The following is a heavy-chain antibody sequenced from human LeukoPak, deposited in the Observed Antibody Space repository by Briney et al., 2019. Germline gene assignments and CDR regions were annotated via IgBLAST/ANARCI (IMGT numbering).Heavy chain of an antibody. D-gene: IGHD3-22*01. CDR2: IIPIFGTA. CDR1: GGTFSSYA. V-gene: IGHV1-69*05. Sequence: ASVKVSCKASGGTFSSYAISWVRQAPGQGLEWMGRIIPIFGTANYAQKVQGRVTITTDESTSTAYMELSSFRSEDTVLDYCASMSEDYDSSCYNYWGQGTLVTVSS. CDR3: ASMSEDYDSSCYNY. J-gene: IGHJ4*02.